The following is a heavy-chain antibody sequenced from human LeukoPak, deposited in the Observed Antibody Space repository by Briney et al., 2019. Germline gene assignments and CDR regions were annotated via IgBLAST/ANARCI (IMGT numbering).Heavy chain of an antibody. CDR1: GFAFSSSA. CDR2: ISGSGGGT. CDR3: ATRYTSS. V-gene: IGHV3-23*01. Sequence: GGSLRLSCAASGFAFSSSAMSWVRQAPGKGLEWVSAISGSGGGTYYADSVKGRVTISRDTSKNTLYLQMNSLRAEDTAVYYCATRYTSSWAQGTLVTVSS. D-gene: IGHD6-13*01. J-gene: IGHJ4*02.